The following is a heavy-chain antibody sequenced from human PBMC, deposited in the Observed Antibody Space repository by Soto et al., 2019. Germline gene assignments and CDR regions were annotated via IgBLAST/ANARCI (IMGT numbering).Heavy chain of an antibody. CDR1: GYTFTSYG. J-gene: IGHJ4*02. D-gene: IGHD3-22*01. Sequence: GASVKVSCKASGYTFTSYGISWVRQAPGQRLEWMGWISAGNGNTKYSQKFQGRVTITRDTSASTAYMELSSLRSEDTAVYYCARTYYYDSSGYYPFDYWGQGTLVTVSS. CDR2: ISAGNGNT. CDR3: ARTYYYDSSGYYPFDY. V-gene: IGHV1-3*01.